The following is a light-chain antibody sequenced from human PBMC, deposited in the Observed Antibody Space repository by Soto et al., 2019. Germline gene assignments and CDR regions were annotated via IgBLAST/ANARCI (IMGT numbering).Light chain of an antibody. CDR2: EFS. J-gene: IGLJ1*01. Sequence: QSALTQPASVSGSPGQSITISCTGTSSDVGNYKYVSWYQQHPGKAPKLMIYEFSNRPSGVSNRFSGSKSGNTASLTISGLQAEDETDYYCFSYTRSGTYVFGTGTKLTVL. V-gene: IGLV2-14*01. CDR1: SSDVGNYKY. CDR3: FSYTRSGTYV.